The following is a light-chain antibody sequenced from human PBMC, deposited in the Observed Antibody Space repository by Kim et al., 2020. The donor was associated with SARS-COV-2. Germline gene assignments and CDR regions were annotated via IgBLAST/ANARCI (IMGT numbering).Light chain of an antibody. CDR3: QQYKSYPLT. CDR2: EAS. CDR1: QSIGTW. V-gene: IGKV1-5*03. Sequence: DIQMTQSPSTLSVSVGDRVTITCRASQSIGTWLAWYQQKPGKAPRLLIYEASNLDSGVPSRFSGSGSGTEFTLTISSLQTDDFATYYCQQYKSYPLTFGGGTKVDIK. J-gene: IGKJ4*01.